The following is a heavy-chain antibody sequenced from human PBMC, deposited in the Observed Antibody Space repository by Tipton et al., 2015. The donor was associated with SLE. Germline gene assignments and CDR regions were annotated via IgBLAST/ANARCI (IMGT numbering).Heavy chain of an antibody. V-gene: IGHV3-30*04. CDR3: TTEGRNWGDGFDI. J-gene: IGHJ3*02. CDR1: GFNFNNFA. Sequence: SLRLSCAGSGFNFNNFAMHWVRQAPDKGLEWVAVISYDGRNKYYADSVKGRFTTSRDNSKNTLYLQMKSLKTEDTAVYYCTTEGRNWGDGFDIWGQGTMVTVSS. D-gene: IGHD3-10*01. CDR2: ISYDGRNK.